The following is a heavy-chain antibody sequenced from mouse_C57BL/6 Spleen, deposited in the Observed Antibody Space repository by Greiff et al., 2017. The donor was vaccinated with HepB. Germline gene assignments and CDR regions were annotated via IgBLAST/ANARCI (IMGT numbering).Heavy chain of an antibody. CDR2: ISYDGSN. J-gene: IGHJ2*01. CDR3: ARDPSLGYFDY. D-gene: IGHD4-1*01. CDR1: GYSITSGYY. V-gene: IGHV3-6*01. Sequence: VQLQQSGPGLVKPSQSLSLTCSVTGYSITSGYYWNWIRQFPGNKLEWMGYISYDGSNNYNPSLKNRISITRDTSKNQFFLKLNSVTTEDTATYYCARDPSLGYFDYWGQGTTLTVSS.